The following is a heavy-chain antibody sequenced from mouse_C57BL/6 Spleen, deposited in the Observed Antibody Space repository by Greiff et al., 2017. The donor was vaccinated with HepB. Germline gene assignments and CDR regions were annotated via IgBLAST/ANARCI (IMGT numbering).Heavy chain of an antibody. CDR2: INPSTGGT. J-gene: IGHJ4*01. Sequence: VQLQQSGPELVKPGASVKISCKASGYSFTGYYMNWVKQSPEKSLEWIGEINPSTGGTTYNQKFKAKATLTVDKSSSTAYMQLKSLTSEDSAVYYCARKSGSRNAMDYWGQGTSVTVSS. CDR1: GYSFTGYY. D-gene: IGHD1-1*01. V-gene: IGHV1-42*01. CDR3: ARKSGSRNAMDY.